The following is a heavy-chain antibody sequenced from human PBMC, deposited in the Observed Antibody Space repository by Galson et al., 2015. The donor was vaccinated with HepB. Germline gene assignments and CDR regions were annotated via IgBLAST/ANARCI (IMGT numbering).Heavy chain of an antibody. J-gene: IGHJ6*03. CDR1: GGSISSSSYY. V-gene: IGHV4-39*07. D-gene: IGHD4-17*01. CDR3: ARDDSGDSYYMDV. Sequence: ETLSLTCTVSGGSISSSSYYWGWLRQPPGKGLEWIGSFYYTGITNYNPSLKSRVTISVDTSKNQFSLKLNSVTAADTAVYFCARDDSGDSYYMDVWGKGTTVTVSS. CDR2: FYYTGIT.